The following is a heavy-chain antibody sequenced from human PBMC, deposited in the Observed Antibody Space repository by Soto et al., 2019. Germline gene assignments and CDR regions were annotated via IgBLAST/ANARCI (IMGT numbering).Heavy chain of an antibody. Sequence: SETLSLTCTVSGGSIYRSGSYWGWIRQPPGRGLEWIGNIDYNGVTYSNPSLKSRVTISRDTSKNQFPLKLTSVTAADTALYYCGKVLVGATGHTDSDSWGPGTLVTVSS. CDR3: GKVLVGATGHTDSDS. J-gene: IGHJ4*02. V-gene: IGHV4-39*01. CDR2: IDYNGVT. CDR1: GGSIYRSGSY. D-gene: IGHD2-15*01.